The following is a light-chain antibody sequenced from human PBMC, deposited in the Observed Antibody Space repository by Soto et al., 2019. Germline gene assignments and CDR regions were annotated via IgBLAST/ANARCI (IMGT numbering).Light chain of an antibody. CDR3: QQNNKWPPVT. CDR1: QDISND. V-gene: IGKV3-15*01. J-gene: IGKJ4*01. Sequence: MTQSPSSLSASVGDRVTITCQASQDISNDLAWYQQKPGQAPRLLIYGASTRATGVPARFSGGGSGTEFTLTISSLQSEDFAFYYCQQNNKWPPVTFGGGTKVEIK. CDR2: GAS.